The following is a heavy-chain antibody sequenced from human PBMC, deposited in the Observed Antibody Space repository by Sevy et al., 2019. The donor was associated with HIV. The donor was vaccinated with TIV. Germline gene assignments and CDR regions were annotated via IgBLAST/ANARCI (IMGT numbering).Heavy chain of an antibody. CDR1: GFTFGDYC. CDR3: TRWKAAQSIFDY. J-gene: IGHJ4*02. V-gene: IGHV3-49*04. D-gene: IGHD6-13*01. Sequence: GGSLRLSCTASGFTFGDYCMSWVRQAPGKGLEWVAFLKSDVYGGTVDHAASVRGRFVISRDDPTTNAYLQMNDLKTEETGVYYCTRWKAAQSIFDYWGQGALVTVSS. CDR2: LKSDVYGGTV.